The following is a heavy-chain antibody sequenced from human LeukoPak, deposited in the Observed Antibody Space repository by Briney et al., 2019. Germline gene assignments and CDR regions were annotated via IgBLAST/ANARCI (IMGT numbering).Heavy chain of an antibody. Sequence: GGSLRLSCAASGFTFSSYSMNWVCQAPGKGLEWVSSISSSSSYIYYADSVKGRFTISRDNAKNSLYLQMNSLRAEDTAVYYCARAMGLYYYYGMDVWGQGTTVTVSS. D-gene: IGHD3-16*01. V-gene: IGHV3-21*01. J-gene: IGHJ6*02. CDR3: ARAMGLYYYYGMDV. CDR2: ISSSSSYI. CDR1: GFTFSSYS.